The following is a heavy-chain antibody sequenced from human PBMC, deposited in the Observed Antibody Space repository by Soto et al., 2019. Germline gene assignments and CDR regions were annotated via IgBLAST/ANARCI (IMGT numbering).Heavy chain of an antibody. CDR2: ISAYNGNT. D-gene: IGHD2-2*01. CDR1: GYTFTSYG. J-gene: IGHJ6*02. CDR3: ARDHIVLVPAAMRYYYYGMDA. V-gene: IGHV1-18*01. Sequence: ASVKVSCKASGYTFTSYGISWVRQAPGQGLEWMGWISAYNGNTNYAQKLQGRVTMTTDTSTSTAYMELRSLRSDDTAVYYCARDHIVLVPAAMRYYYYGMDAWGQGTTVTVSS.